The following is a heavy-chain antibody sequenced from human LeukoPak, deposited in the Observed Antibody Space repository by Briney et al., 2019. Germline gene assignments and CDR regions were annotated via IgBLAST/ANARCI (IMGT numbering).Heavy chain of an antibody. D-gene: IGHD6-19*01. V-gene: IGHV3-7*01. CDR1: GFTFSSYW. CDR2: IKQDGSEK. CDR3: AKGIGSGWYRGFDY. Sequence: GGSLRLSCAASGFTFSSYWMSWVRQAPGKGLEWVANIKQDGSEKYYVDSVKGRFTISRDNAKNSLYLQMNSLRAEDTAVYYCAKGIGSGWYRGFDYWGQGTLVTVSS. J-gene: IGHJ4*02.